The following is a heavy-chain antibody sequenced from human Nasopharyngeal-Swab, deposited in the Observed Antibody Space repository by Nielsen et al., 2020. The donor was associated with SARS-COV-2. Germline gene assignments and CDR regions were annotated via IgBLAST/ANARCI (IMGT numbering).Heavy chain of an antibody. Sequence: GESLKISCAATGFTSSSYGMHWISKAPGKGLEWVAFIRYDGINKHYADSVQGRFTISRDNSKNTLYLQMNSLRAEDTAVYYCAKDVRRITGTGVGYMDVWGKGTTVTVSS. J-gene: IGHJ6*03. CDR1: GFTSSSYG. D-gene: IGHD1-7*01. CDR2: IRYDGINK. V-gene: IGHV3-30*02. CDR3: AKDVRRITGTGVGYMDV.